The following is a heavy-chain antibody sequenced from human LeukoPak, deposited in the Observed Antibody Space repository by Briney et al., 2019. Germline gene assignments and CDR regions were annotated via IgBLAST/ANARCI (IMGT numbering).Heavy chain of an antibody. D-gene: IGHD2-2*02. V-gene: IGHV3-30*03. CDR1: GFTFSTYD. Sequence: GRSLRLSCAASGFTFSTYDMHWVRQAPGEGLEWVAAISHDGTTKYYADSVKGRFTISRDNSKNALYLEMNSLRVEDTAVYYCSSPYSAIPAIGSVYWGRGTLVTVSS. CDR2: ISHDGTTK. CDR3: SSPYSAIPAIGSVY. J-gene: IGHJ4*02.